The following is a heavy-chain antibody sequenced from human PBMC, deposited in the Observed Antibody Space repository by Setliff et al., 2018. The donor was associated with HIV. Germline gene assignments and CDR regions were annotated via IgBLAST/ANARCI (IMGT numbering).Heavy chain of an antibody. J-gene: IGHJ4*02. CDR2: FHDSEST. CDR3: AREAYGSGSYPSFGLDY. CDR1: GGSISSSSYF. V-gene: IGHV4-39*07. Sequence: SETLSLTCKVSGGSISSSSYFWGWIRQPPGKGLEWIASFHDSESTSYNPSLKSRVTISVDTSKNQFSLKLSSVTAADTAVYYCAREAYGSGSYPSFGLDYWGQGTLVTVSS. D-gene: IGHD3-10*01.